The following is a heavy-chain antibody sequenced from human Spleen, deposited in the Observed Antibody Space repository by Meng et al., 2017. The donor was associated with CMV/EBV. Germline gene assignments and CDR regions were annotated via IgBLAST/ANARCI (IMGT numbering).Heavy chain of an antibody. D-gene: IGHD3-22*01. J-gene: IGHJ4*02. V-gene: IGHV4-61*01. CDR3: ARGIFRRYYYDSSGYYFDY. Sequence: SETLSLTCTVSGGSVSSGSYYWSWIRQPPGKGLEWIGYIYYSGSSNYNPSLRSRVTISVDTSKNQFSLKLSSVTAADTAVYYCARGIFRRYYYDSSGYYFDYWGQGTLVTVSS. CDR2: IYYSGSS. CDR1: GGSVSSGSYY.